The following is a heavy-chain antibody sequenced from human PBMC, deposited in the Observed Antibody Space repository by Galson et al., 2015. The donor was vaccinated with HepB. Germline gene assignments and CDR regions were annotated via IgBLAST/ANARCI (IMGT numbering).Heavy chain of an antibody. CDR1: GGTFSSYA. D-gene: IGHD2-2*01. Sequence: SVKVSCKASGGTFSSYAISWVRQAPGQGLEWMGGIIPIFGIANYAQKFQGRVTITADESTSTAYMELSSLRSEDTAVYYCASDCSSTSCYPPVQDYYYGMDVWGQGTTVTVSS. J-gene: IGHJ6*02. V-gene: IGHV1-69*13. CDR3: ASDCSSTSCYPPVQDYYYGMDV. CDR2: IIPIFGIA.